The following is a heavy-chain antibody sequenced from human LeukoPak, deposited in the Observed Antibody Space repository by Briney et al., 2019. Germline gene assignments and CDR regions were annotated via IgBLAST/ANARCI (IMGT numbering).Heavy chain of an antibody. J-gene: IGHJ4*02. V-gene: IGHV4-39*07. D-gene: IGHD3-16*01. CDR3: AREGDFLFDY. Sequence: SETLSLTCTVSGGSISSGGYYWSWIRQPPGKGLEWIGEINHSGSTNYNPSLKSRVTISVDTSKNQFSLKLSSVTAADTAVYYCAREGDFLFDYWGQGTLVTVSS. CDR1: GGSISSGGYY. CDR2: INHSGST.